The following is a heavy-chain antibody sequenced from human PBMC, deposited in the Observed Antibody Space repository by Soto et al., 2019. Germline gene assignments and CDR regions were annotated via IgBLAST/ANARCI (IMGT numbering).Heavy chain of an antibody. V-gene: IGHV3-13*05. CDR1: GFIFSTYD. Sequence: GGSLRLSCAASGFIFSTYDMHWVRQVTGKGLEWVSVIGTAGDPYYAGSVKGRFTISRENAKDSLYLQMNSLTAGDTAVYYCARGPRIAVADTYYDYGMDVWGQGTTVTVSS. CDR2: IGTAGDP. D-gene: IGHD6-19*01. CDR3: ARGPRIAVADTYYDYGMDV. J-gene: IGHJ6*02.